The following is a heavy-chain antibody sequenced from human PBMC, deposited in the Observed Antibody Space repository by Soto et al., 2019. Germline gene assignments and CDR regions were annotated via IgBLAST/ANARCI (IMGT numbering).Heavy chain of an antibody. Sequence: SETLSLTCTVSGGSISGGYYHWSWIRQPPGKGLEWVAYIYDSATYHNPSLKSGVIISVDTSKKQFSLQLSSVTAADTAVYYCAAGSCSSSGCYWFDPWGQGTLVTVSS. D-gene: IGHD2-2*01. CDR1: GGSISGGYYH. CDR2: IYDSAT. J-gene: IGHJ5*02. V-gene: IGHV4-30-4*01. CDR3: AAGSCSSSGCYWFDP.